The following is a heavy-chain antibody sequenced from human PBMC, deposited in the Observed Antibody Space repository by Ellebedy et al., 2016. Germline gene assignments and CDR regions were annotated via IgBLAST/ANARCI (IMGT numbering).Heavy chain of an antibody. CDR3: ARKPSGWHADH. Sequence: GESLKISCAVSGFTFSDHGMHWVRQAPGKGLEWVAVIWYDGSEEKYSGSVKGRFTISRDNSKNTLYLQMNSLRPEDTAVYYCARKPSGWHADHWGQGTLVTVSS. CDR1: GFTFSDHG. CDR2: IWYDGSEE. V-gene: IGHV3-33*01. D-gene: IGHD6-19*01. J-gene: IGHJ5*02.